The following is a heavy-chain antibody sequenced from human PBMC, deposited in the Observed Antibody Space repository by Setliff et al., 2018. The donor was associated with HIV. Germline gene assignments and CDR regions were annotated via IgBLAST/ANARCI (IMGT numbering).Heavy chain of an antibody. D-gene: IGHD1-26*01. Sequence: LSLTCTVSGGSLSSYYWSWIRQPAGKGLEWIGRIYTSGSTNYNPSLKSRVTMSVDTSKNQFSLKLSSVTAADTAVYYCARGGGSPQRFAFDIWGQGTMVTVSS. CDR3: ARGGGSPQRFAFDI. CDR1: GGSLSSYY. J-gene: IGHJ3*02. CDR2: IYTSGST. V-gene: IGHV4-4*07.